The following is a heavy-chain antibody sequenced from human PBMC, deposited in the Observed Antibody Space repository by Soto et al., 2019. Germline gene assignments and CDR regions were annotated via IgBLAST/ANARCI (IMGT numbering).Heavy chain of an antibody. CDR2: IYPGDSDT. J-gene: IGHJ5*02. CDR3: ARLSGPLAAAHWFDP. CDR1: GCSFTSYW. Sequence: GESLKISCKGSGCSFTSYWIGWVRQMPGKGLEWMGIIYPGDSDTRYSPSFQGQVTISADKSISTAYLQWSSLKASDTAMYYCARLSGPLAAAHWFDPWGQGTLVTVSS. V-gene: IGHV5-51*01. D-gene: IGHD6-13*01.